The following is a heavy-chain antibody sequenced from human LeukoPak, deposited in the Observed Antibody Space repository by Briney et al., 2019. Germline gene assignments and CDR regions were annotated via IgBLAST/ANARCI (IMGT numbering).Heavy chain of an antibody. J-gene: IGHJ4*02. CDR1: GGPISIRSYY. Sequence: PSETLALNCTVSGGPISIRSYYCGVIRQPPGNGLERLGSIYYSGSTYNPSLKSRVTISVDTSKNQFSLKLSSVTAADTAVYYCARGGQWLVIKPFDYWGQGTLVTVSS. CDR3: ARGGQWLVIKPFDY. CDR2: IYYSGST. V-gene: IGHV4-39*07. D-gene: IGHD6-19*01.